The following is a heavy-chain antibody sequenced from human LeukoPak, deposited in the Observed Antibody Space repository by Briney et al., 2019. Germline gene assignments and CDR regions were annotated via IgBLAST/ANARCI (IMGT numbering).Heavy chain of an antibody. V-gene: IGHV1-69*06. J-gene: IGHJ6*04. Sequence: GASVKVSCKASGGTFSSYAISWVRQAPGQGLEWMGGIIPIFGTANYAQKFQGRVTITADKSTSTAYMELSNLRSEDTAVYYCARGVVPGDYYYYGMDVWGKGTTVTVSS. CDR2: IIPIFGTA. D-gene: IGHD2-2*01. CDR1: GGTFSSYA. CDR3: ARGVVPGDYYYYGMDV.